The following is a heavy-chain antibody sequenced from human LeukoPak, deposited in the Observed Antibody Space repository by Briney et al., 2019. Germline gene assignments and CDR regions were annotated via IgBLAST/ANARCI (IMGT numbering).Heavy chain of an antibody. D-gene: IGHD5-12*01. V-gene: IGHV4-31*03. CDR3: ASGYSGYDYYFDY. CDR1: GGSISSGGYY. J-gene: IGHJ4*02. Sequence: KPSETLSLTCTVSGGSISSGGYYWSWIRQHPGKGLEWIGYIYYSGSTYYNPSLKSRVTISVDTSKNQFSLKLSSVTAADTAVYYCASGYSGYDYYFDYWGQGTLVTVSS. CDR2: IYYSGST.